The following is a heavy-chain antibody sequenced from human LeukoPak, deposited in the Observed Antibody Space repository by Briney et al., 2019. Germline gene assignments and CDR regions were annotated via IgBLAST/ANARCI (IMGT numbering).Heavy chain of an antibody. Sequence: SVKVSCKASGGTFSSYAISWVRQAPGQGLEWMGRIIPIFGTADYAQKFQGRVTITTDESTSTAYMELSSLRSEDTAVYYCARDNWNGGFDPWGQGTLVTVSS. CDR2: IIPIFGTA. CDR3: ARDNWNGGFDP. J-gene: IGHJ5*02. V-gene: IGHV1-69*05. D-gene: IGHD1-20*01. CDR1: GGTFSSYA.